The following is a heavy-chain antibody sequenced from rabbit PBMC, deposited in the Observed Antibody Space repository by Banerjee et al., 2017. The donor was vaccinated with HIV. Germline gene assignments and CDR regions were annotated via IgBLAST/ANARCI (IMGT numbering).Heavy chain of an antibody. CDR2: IYAASSGST. CDR3: ARDLAGVTGWNFGL. V-gene: IGHV1S45*01. J-gene: IGHJ4*01. Sequence: QEQLVESGGGLVKPWASLTLTCTASGFSLNIYEMCWVRQAPGKGLEWIACIYAASSGSTWYASWAKGRFTISKTSSTVTLQVTSLTAADTATYFCARDLAGVTGWNFGLWGPGTLVTVS. CDR1: GFSLNIYE. D-gene: IGHD4-1*01.